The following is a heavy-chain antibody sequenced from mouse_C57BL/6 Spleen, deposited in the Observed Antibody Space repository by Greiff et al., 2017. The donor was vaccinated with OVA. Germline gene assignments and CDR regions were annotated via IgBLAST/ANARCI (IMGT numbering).Heavy chain of an antibody. Sequence: VQLQQSGAELVKPGASVKLSCTASGFNIKDYYMHWVKQRTEQGLEWIGRIDPEDGETKYAPKFQGKATITADTSSNTAYLQISSLTSEDTAVYYCASDWDYFDYWGQGTTLTVSS. CDR2: IDPEDGET. V-gene: IGHV14-2*01. CDR1: GFNIKDYY. CDR3: ASDWDYFDY. J-gene: IGHJ2*01.